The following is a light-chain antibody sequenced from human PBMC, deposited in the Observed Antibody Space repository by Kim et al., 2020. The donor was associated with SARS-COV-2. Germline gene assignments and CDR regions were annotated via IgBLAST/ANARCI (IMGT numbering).Light chain of an antibody. V-gene: IGLV3-21*04. J-gene: IGLJ2*01. Sequence: SYELTQPPSVSVAPGKTARIPCGGNDIGTKSVHWYQQKPRQAPVLVIYYDSDRPSGIPERFSGSNSGNTATLTISKVEAGDEADYYCQVWHSSSDHVVFG. CDR2: YDS. CDR1: DIGTKS. CDR3: QVWHSSSDHVV.